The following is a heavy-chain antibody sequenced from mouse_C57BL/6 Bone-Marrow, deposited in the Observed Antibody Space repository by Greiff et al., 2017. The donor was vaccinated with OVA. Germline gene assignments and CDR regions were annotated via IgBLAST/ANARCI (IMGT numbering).Heavy chain of an antibody. Sequence: QVQLQQSGPELVKPGASVKISCKASGYAFSSSWMNWVKQRPGKGLEWIGRIYPGDGDTNYNGKFKGKATLTADKSSSTAYMQLSRLTSEASAVDFCASRWLGRAWFAYWGQGTLVTVSA. D-gene: IGHD2-2*01. V-gene: IGHV1-82*01. J-gene: IGHJ3*01. CDR3: ASRWLGRAWFAY. CDR2: IYPGDGDT. CDR1: GYAFSSSW.